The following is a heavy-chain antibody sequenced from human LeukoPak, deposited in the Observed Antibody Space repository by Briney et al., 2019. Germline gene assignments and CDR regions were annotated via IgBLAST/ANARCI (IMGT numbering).Heavy chain of an antibody. J-gene: IGHJ3*02. Sequence: GGSLRLSCAASGFTFSSYAMHWVRQAPGKGLEWVAVISYDGSNKYYADSVKGRFTISRDNSKNTLYLQMNSLRAEDTAVYYCAMGELRGAFDIWGQGTMVTVSS. CDR1: GFTFSSYA. D-gene: IGHD3-16*01. V-gene: IGHV3-30-3*01. CDR2: ISYDGSNK. CDR3: AMGELRGAFDI.